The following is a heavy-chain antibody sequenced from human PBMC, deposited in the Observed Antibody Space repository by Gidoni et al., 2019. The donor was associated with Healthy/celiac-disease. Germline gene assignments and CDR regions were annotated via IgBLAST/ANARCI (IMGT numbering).Heavy chain of an antibody. Sequence: QVQLQESGPGLVKPSQTLSLTCTVSGGSISSGGYYWSWIRQHPGKGLEWIGYIYDSGSTYYNPSLKSRVTISVDTSKNQFSLKLSSVTAADTAVYYCARGLDIVVVVAASWFDPWGQGTLVTVSS. D-gene: IGHD2-15*01. CDR3: ARGLDIVVVVAASWFDP. CDR1: GGSISSGGYY. CDR2: IYDSGST. V-gene: IGHV4-31*03. J-gene: IGHJ5*02.